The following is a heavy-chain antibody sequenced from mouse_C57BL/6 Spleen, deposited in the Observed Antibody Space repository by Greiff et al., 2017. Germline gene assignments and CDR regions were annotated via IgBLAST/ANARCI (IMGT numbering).Heavy chain of an antibody. V-gene: IGHV1-42*01. D-gene: IGHD2-1*01. Sequence: EVQLQQSGPELVKPGASVKISCKASGYSFTGYYMNWVKQSPEKSLEWIGEINPSTGGTTYNQKFKAKATLTVDKSSSKAYMQLKSLTSEDTAVYYCARSGGYYGNLYAKDDWDQGTSVTVSS. CDR3: ARSGGYYGNLYAKDD. J-gene: IGHJ4*01. CDR1: GYSFTGYY. CDR2: INPSTGGT.